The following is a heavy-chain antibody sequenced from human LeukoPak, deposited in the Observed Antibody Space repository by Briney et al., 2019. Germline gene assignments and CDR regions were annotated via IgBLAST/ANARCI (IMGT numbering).Heavy chain of an antibody. Sequence: ETLSLTCVLYGESLSPYYWNWIRQPPGKGLEWIAEINHSGSTHYNPSLKSRVTISADTSKNQFSLNLTSVTAADTAVYYCARSKISWGSGLNGFDRWGQGTMVTVS. CDR1: GESLSPYY. V-gene: IGHV4-34*01. D-gene: IGHD7-27*01. J-gene: IGHJ3*01. CDR2: INHSGST. CDR3: ARSKISWGSGLNGFDR.